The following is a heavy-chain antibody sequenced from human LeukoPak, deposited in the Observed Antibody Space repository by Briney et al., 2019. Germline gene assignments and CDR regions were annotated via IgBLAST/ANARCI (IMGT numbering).Heavy chain of an antibody. V-gene: IGHV3-11*01. D-gene: IGHD2-15*01. J-gene: IGHJ6*02. CDR1: GFTFSDYY. CDR2: ISSSGSTI. CDR3: AREDCSGGSCYSGHGMDV. Sequence: GGSLRLSCAASGFTFSDYYLSWIRQAPGKGPEWVSYISSSGSTIYYADSVKGRFTLLRDNAKNSLYLQMNSLRAEDTAVYYCAREDCSGGSCYSGHGMDVWGQGTTVTVSS.